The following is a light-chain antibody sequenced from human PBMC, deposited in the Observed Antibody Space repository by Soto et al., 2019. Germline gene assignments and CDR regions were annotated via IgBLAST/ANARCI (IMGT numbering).Light chain of an antibody. CDR3: QVYGKSPLFT. J-gene: IGKJ3*01. V-gene: IGKV3-20*01. CDR2: SAS. CDR1: ERVSTN. Sequence: PGESATLSCRASERVSTNLAWYQQTPGQAPRLLIYSASRRPTDIPVRFSGSGSGAEFTLTISRLEPEDFAVYWCQVYGKSPLFTLGPGTKVDIK.